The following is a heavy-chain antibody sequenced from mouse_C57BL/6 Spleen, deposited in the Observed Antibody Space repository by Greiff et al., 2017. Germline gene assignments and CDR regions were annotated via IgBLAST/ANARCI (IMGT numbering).Heavy chain of an antibody. CDR3: AMGHYYGSSSYAMDY. CDR1: GYTFTSYW. CDR2: IHPSDSDT. V-gene: IGHV1-74*01. D-gene: IGHD1-1*01. J-gene: IGHJ4*01. Sequence: VQLQQPGAELVKPGASVKVSCKASGYTFTSYWMHWVKQRPGQGLEWIGRIHPSDSDTNYNQKFKGKATLTVDKSSSTAYMQLSSLTSEDSAVYYCAMGHYYGSSSYAMDYWGQGTSVTVSS.